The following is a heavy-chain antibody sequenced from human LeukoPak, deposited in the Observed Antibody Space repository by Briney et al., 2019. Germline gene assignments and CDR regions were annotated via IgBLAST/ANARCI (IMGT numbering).Heavy chain of an antibody. J-gene: IGHJ4*02. CDR1: GFTFGNFA. CDR3: AKDSRGYDKPFDS. Sequence: GGSLRLSCAASGFTFGNFAMSWVRRAPGKGLEWVSLISGGAYSTYYADSVKGRFTISRDNSKNTLSLQMNSLRAEDTAIYFCAKDSRGYDKPFDSWGQGTPVTVSS. CDR2: ISGGAYST. V-gene: IGHV3-23*01. D-gene: IGHD5-12*01.